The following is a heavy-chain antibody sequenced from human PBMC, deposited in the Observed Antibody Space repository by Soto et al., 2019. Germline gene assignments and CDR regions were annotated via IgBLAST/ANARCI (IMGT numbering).Heavy chain of an antibody. CDR1: GYTFTSYG. J-gene: IGHJ4*02. D-gene: IGHD4-17*01. Sequence: QVQLVQSGAEVKKPGASVMVSCKASGYTFTSYGISWVRQAPGQGLDWMGGISDYNGNTNYEQKLKGRVTMTTDSSTSTVYMELRSLSSGATVVYYFARDLHGDPYYWGQGTLVTVSS. CDR3: ARDLHGDPYY. V-gene: IGHV1-18*01. CDR2: ISDYNGNT.